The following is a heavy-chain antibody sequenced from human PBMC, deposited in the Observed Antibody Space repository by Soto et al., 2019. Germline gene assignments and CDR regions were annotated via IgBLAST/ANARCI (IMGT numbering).Heavy chain of an antibody. CDR2: ISSTSSFI. J-gene: IGHJ4*02. CDR3: ARALRYCSGGICYPPPYYFDY. CDR1: GFTFSTYN. Sequence: EVQLVESGGGLVKPGGSLRVSCAASGFTFSTYNMNWVRQAPGKGLEWVSSISSTSSFIYYADSVKGRFTISRDNAKNSLSLHMNSLRAGDTAVYYCARALRYCSGGICYPPPYYFDYWGQGTLVTVSS. V-gene: IGHV3-21*01. D-gene: IGHD2-15*01.